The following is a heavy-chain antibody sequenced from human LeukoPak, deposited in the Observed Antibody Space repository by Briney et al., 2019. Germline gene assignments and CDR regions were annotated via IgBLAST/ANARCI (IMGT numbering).Heavy chain of an antibody. CDR2: ISSSGSTI. CDR3: ARGLGSYAYSDAFDI. D-gene: IGHD2-2*01. Sequence: GGSLRLSCAASGFTFSSYEMNWVRQAPGKGLEWVSYISSSGSTIYYADSVKGRFTISRDNAKNSLYLQMNSLRAKDTAVYYCARGLGSYAYSDAFDIWGQGTMATVSS. CDR1: GFTFSSYE. V-gene: IGHV3-48*03. J-gene: IGHJ3*02.